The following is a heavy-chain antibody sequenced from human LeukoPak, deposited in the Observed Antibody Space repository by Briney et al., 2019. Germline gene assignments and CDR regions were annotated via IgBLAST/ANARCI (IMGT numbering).Heavy chain of an antibody. CDR2: IQYDGSKK. D-gene: IGHD3-10*01. CDR3: AKDIGSYYDY. J-gene: IGHJ4*02. Sequence: GGSLSLSCVASGFTFSSNGMHWVRQAPGKGLEWVTFIQYDGSKKYYADAVKGRFTIPRDNSKNTLYLEMNSLRAEDTAVYYCAKDIGSYYDYWGQGILVTVSS. V-gene: IGHV3-30*02. CDR1: GFTFSSNG.